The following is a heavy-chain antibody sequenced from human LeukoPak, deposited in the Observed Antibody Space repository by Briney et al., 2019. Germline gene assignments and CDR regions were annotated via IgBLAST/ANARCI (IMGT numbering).Heavy chain of an antibody. CDR2: INQGGSDK. V-gene: IGHV3-7*01. CDR3: VPHYFDTNGYYYGY. Sequence: AGGSLRLSCAAGFTINNYWMSWVRQAPGKGLECVANINQGGSDKSYVDSVKGRFTISRDNAKKSLFLQMNSLRAEDTAVYYCVPHYFDTNGYYYGYWGQGTPVSVSS. J-gene: IGHJ4*02. D-gene: IGHD3-22*01. CDR1: GFTINNYW.